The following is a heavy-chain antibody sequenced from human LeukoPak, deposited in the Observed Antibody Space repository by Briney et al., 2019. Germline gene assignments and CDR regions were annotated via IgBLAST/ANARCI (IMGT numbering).Heavy chain of an antibody. CDR2: IIPIFGTA. V-gene: IGHV1-69*06. CDR1: GGTFSSYA. Sequence: GASVKVSCKASGGTFSSYAISWVRQAPGQGLEWMGGIIPIFGTANYAQKFQGRVTTTADKSTSTAYMELSSLRSEDTAVYYCARDPRGPTGYDSTGRDTFDYWGQGTLVTVSS. J-gene: IGHJ4*02. D-gene: IGHD3-22*01. CDR3: ARDPRGPTGYDSTGRDTFDY.